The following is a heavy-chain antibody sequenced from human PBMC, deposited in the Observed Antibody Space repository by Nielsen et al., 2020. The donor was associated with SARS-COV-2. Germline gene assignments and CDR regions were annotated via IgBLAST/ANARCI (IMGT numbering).Heavy chain of an antibody. CDR2: VSHSGST. V-gene: IGHV4-4*02. Sequence: SETLSLTCAVSGDSVSSHDWWTWVRQSPGKGLEWIGEVSHSGSTNYNPSLKSRVTLSMDKSKNQFSLRLTSVSAADTAVYYCARSSSGWYMGPASWGQGTLVTVSS. CDR1: GDSVSSHDW. CDR3: ARSSSGWYMGPAS. D-gene: IGHD6-19*01. J-gene: IGHJ5*02.